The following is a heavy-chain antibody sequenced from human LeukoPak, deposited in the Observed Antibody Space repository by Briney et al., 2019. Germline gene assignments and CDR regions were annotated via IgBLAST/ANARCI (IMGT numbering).Heavy chain of an antibody. Sequence: GSLRLSCAASGFTFSSYAMSWVRQAPGKGLECIASIDHSGSTNYNPSLKSRVTTSVDTSKNQFSLKLSSVTAADTAVYYCARSRLEWFASDAFDIWGQGTMVAVSS. CDR3: ARSRLEWFASDAFDI. V-gene: IGHV4-38-2*01. CDR1: GFTFSSYA. J-gene: IGHJ3*02. D-gene: IGHD3-3*01. CDR2: IDHSGST.